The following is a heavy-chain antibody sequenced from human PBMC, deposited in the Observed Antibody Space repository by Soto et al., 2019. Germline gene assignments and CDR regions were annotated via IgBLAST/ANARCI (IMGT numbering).Heavy chain of an antibody. D-gene: IGHD6-6*01. V-gene: IGHV1-18*04. CDR2: VSANNGKT. J-gene: IGHJ4*02. CDR1: GYSFTSHG. Sequence: GASVKVSCKTSGYSFTSHGISWVRQAPGQGLEWIGWVSANNGKTNYAQKVQGRVTMTTDTSTSTAYMELRSLRSDDTAVYYCARYSSSRYFDYWGQGTLVTVSS. CDR3: ARYSSSRYFDY.